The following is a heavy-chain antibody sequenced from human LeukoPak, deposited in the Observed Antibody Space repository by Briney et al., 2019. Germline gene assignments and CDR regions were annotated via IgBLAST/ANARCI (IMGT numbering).Heavy chain of an antibody. CDR2: IYYSGST. V-gene: IGHV4-39*07. J-gene: IGHJ3*02. CDR3: ARDRDYYDGDAFDI. Sequence: SETLSLTCTVSGGSISSSSYYWGWIRQPPGKGLEWIGSIYYSGSTYYNPSLKSRVTISVDTSKNQFSLKLSSVTAADTAVYYCARDRDYYDGDAFDIWGQGTMVTVSS. D-gene: IGHD3-22*01. CDR1: GGSISSSSYY.